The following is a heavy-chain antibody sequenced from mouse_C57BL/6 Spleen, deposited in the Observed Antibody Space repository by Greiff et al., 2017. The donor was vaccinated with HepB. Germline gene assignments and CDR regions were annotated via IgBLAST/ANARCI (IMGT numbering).Heavy chain of an antibody. CDR3: ARGGNDDTYGDYAMDY. V-gene: IGHV3-8*01. Sequence: VQLKESGPGLAKPSQTLSLTCSVTGYSITSDYWNWIRKFPGNKLEYMGYISYSGSTYYNPSLKSRISITRDTSKNQYYLQLNSVTTEDTATYYCARGGNDDTYGDYAMDYWGQGTSVTVSS. D-gene: IGHD2-12*01. J-gene: IGHJ4*01. CDR1: GYSITSDY. CDR2: ISYSGST.